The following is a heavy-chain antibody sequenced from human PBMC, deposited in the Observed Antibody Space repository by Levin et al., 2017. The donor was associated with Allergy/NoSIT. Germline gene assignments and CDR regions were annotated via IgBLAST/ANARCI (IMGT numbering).Heavy chain of an antibody. V-gene: IGHV3-9*01. D-gene: IGHD2-15*01. CDR1: GFTFDDYA. Sequence: GGSLRLSCAASGFTFDDYAMHWVRQAPGKGLEWVSGISWNSGSIGYADSVKGRFTISRDNAKNSLYLQMNSLRAEDTALYYCAKDFPIGRVVVADASYYYYGMDGWGQGTTVTVSS. J-gene: IGHJ6*02. CDR2: ISWNSGSI. CDR3: AKDFPIGRVVVADASYYYYGMDG.